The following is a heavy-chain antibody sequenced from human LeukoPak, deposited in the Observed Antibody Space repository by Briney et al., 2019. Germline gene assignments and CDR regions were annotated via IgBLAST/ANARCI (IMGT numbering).Heavy chain of an antibody. CDR3: ALSSGWYPYGMDV. D-gene: IGHD6-19*01. Sequence: GGSLRLSCAASGFIGSSNYMSWVRQAPGKGLEWVSVIYSGGSTYYADSVKGRFTTSRHNSKNTLYLQMNSLRAEDTAVYYCALSSGWYPYGMDVWGQGTTVTVSS. CDR2: IYSGGST. CDR1: GFIGSSNY. V-gene: IGHV3-53*04. J-gene: IGHJ6*02.